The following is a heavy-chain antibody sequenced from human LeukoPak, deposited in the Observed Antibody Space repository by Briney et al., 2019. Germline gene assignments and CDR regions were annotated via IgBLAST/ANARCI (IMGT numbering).Heavy chain of an antibody. J-gene: IGHJ4*02. Sequence: QAGGSLRLSCAASGFSFRNYWMGWARQAPGKGLEWVANTKPDGSAEYYADSVRGRFTASRDNANNLLYLQMNRLRAEDTAVYYCARDGGLHTTFDYWGQGTLLTVSS. V-gene: IGHV3-7*01. CDR3: ARDGGLHTTFDY. CDR2: TKPDGSAE. D-gene: IGHD2-15*01. CDR1: GFSFRNYW.